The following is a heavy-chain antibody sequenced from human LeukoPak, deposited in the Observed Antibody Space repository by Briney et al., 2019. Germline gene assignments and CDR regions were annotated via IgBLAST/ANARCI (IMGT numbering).Heavy chain of an antibody. CDR3: ARHNGSGSYLFRNYYYYMDV. Sequence: GGSLRLSCAASGFTVSSNYMSWVRQAPGKGLEWVSVIYSGGSTYYADSVKGRFTISRDNSKNTLYLQMNSLRAEDTAVYYCARHNGSGSYLFRNYYYYMDVWGKGTTVTVSS. CDR1: GFTVSSNY. V-gene: IGHV3-66*01. D-gene: IGHD3-10*01. J-gene: IGHJ6*03. CDR2: IYSGGST.